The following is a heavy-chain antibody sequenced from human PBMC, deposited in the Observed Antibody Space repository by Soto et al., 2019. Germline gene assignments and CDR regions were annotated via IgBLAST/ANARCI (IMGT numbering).Heavy chain of an antibody. CDR3: TRTGNFDI. CDR2: IYPGDSDT. CDR1: GYTFGSYW. J-gene: IGHJ3*02. V-gene: IGHV5-51*01. D-gene: IGHD2-2*01. Sequence: RGESLKISCKGSGYTFGSYWIAWVRQMPGKGLGWMGIIYPGDSDTRYSPSFQGQVTISADKSISTAYLQWSSLKASDTAIYYCTRTGNFDIWGQGTTVTVSS.